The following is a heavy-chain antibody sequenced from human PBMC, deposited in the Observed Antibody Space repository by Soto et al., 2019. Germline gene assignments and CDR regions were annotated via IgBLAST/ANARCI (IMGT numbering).Heavy chain of an antibody. Sequence: SETLSLTCTVSGGSISSGPYFWGWIRQPPGRGLEWIGSIDYRGTTYYNASLKSRVTLSLDTSKNQFSLKVNSLTAADTAVYFCSRRAPEGFDPWGQGTLVTVSS. CDR2: IDYRGTT. V-gene: IGHV4-39*01. J-gene: IGHJ5*02. CDR3: SRRAPEGFDP. CDR1: GGSISSGPYF.